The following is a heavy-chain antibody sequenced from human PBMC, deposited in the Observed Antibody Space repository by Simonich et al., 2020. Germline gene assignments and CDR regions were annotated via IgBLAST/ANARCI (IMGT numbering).Heavy chain of an antibody. J-gene: IGHJ3*02. CDR3: ARDYSNYDAFDI. V-gene: IGHV3-74*01. Sequence: VQLVESGGGLVQPGGSLRLSCAASGFNFSSYWMHCGRQAPGKGLVWVSRINSDGSSTSYADPVKGRFNISRDTAKNTLYLQMNSLRAEDTAVYYCARDYSNYDAFDIWGQGTMVTVSS. CDR2: INSDGSST. D-gene: IGHD4-4*01. CDR1: GFNFSSYW.